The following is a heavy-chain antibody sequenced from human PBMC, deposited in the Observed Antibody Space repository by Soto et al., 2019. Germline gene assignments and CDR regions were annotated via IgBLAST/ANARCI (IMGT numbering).Heavy chain of an antibody. J-gene: IGHJ4*02. Sequence: EVQVVESGGGLVQPGGSLRLSCVASGFTFRRYWMHWVRQAPGKGLVWVSRIDSDGTTTQYEDSVRGRFTISRDNAKNTLFLQMNSLSAEDTAVYYCARVGDSGYYLAPFDYWGQGALVTVSS. CDR1: GFTFRRYW. V-gene: IGHV3-74*03. CDR2: IDSDGTTT. CDR3: ARVGDSGYYLAPFDY. D-gene: IGHD3-22*01.